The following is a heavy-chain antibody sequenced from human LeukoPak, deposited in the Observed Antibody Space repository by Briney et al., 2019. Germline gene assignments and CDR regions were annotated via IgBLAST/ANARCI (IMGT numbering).Heavy chain of an antibody. V-gene: IGHV3-48*01. CDR3: ARLRYYAIDV. CDR1: GFTFSTYD. Sequence: PGGSLRLSCAASGFTFSTYDMNWVRQAPGKGLEGVSYISSSSRTISYADSVKGRFTISRDNAKNSLYLQMNSLRAEDTAVYYCARLRYYAIDVWGQGTTVTAS. CDR2: ISSSSRTI. J-gene: IGHJ6*02.